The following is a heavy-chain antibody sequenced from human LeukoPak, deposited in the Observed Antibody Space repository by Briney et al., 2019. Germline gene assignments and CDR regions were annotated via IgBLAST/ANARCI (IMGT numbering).Heavy chain of an antibody. Sequence: KTSETLSLTCAVYGGSFSGYYWSWIRQPPGKGLEWIGEINHSGSTNYNPSLKSRVTISVDTSKNQFSLKLSSVTAADTAVYYCAVPCSSTSCYDYWGQGTLVTVSS. D-gene: IGHD2-2*01. CDR1: GGSFSGYY. CDR2: INHSGST. V-gene: IGHV4-34*01. CDR3: AVPCSSTSCYDY. J-gene: IGHJ4*02.